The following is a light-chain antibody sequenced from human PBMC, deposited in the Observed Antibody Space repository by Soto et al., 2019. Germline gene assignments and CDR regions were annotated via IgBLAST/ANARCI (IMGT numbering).Light chain of an antibody. CDR1: QTISRY. V-gene: IGKV1-39*01. CDR3: QQYDNWPPIT. J-gene: IGKJ5*01. Sequence: DSQMTQSPSSLSASVGDRVTITCRASQTISRYLNWYQQRPGKAPNLLIYSASSLQSGVPSRFSGSGSGTDFTLTISSLQPEDFAVYYCQQYDNWPPITFGQGTRLEI. CDR2: SAS.